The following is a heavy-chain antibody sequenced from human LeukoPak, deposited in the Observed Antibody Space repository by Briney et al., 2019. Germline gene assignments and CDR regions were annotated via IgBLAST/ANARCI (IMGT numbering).Heavy chain of an antibody. J-gene: IGHJ4*02. CDR3: ARVSGPDDY. V-gene: IGHV3-30*03. Sequence: GGSLRLSCAASGFTFSSYGMHWVRQAPGKGLEWVAVISYDGSNKYYADSVKGRFTISRDNSKNTLYLQMNSLRAEDTAVYYCARVSGPDDYWGQGTLVAVSS. CDR2: ISYDGSNK. CDR1: GFTFSSYG.